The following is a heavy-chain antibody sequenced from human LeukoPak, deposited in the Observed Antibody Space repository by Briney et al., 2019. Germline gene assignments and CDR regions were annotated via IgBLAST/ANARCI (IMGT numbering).Heavy chain of an antibody. D-gene: IGHD2-2*02. V-gene: IGHV4-31*03. J-gene: IGHJ6*03. CDR1: GGSISSGGYY. Sequence: PSQTLSLTCTVSGGSISSGGYYWSWIRQHPGKGLEWIGYIYYSGSTYYNPSLKSRVTISVDTSKNQFSLKLSSVTAADTAVYYCARIVVPAAIRGGYYYMDVWGKGTTVTVSS. CDR2: IYYSGST. CDR3: ARIVVPAAIRGGYYYMDV.